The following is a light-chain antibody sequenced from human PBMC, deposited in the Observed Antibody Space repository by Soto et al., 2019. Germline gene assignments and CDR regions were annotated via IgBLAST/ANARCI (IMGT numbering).Light chain of an antibody. CDR1: QSVNSN. CDR3: QQYGSSPS. J-gene: IGKJ4*01. Sequence: EIVMTQSPATLSVSPGERATLSCRASQSVNSNLAWYQQKPGQAPRLLIYGASTRASGIPARFSGSGSGTDFILTISRLEPEDFTVYYCQQYGSSPSFGGGTKVDIK. V-gene: IGKV3-15*01. CDR2: GAS.